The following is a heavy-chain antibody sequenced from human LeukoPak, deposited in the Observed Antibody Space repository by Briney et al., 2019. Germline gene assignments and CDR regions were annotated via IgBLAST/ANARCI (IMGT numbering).Heavy chain of an antibody. V-gene: IGHV3-74*01. CDR3: GRENWGEKWGEKQTDAFDI. J-gene: IGHJ3*02. CDR1: GFTSSNYW. CDR2: IMGEGSST. D-gene: IGHD7-27*01. Sequence: GGSLRLACAASGFTSSNYWMHWVRQAPGRGLVWVSCIMGEGSSTSYADSVKGRFTISRDNAKNTLYLQMNSLRAEDTAVYYWGRENWGEKWGEKQTDAFDIWGQGTTVTVSS.